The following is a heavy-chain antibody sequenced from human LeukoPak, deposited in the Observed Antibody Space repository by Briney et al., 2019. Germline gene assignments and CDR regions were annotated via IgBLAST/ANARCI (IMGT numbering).Heavy chain of an antibody. J-gene: IGHJ1*01. CDR3: ARGLVNPGNYYDSSGPEYFQH. CDR2: IYSGGST. Sequence: GGSLRLSCAASGFTVSSNYMSWVRQAPGKGLEWVSVIYSGGSTYYADSVKGRFTISRDNSKNTLYLQMNSLRAEDTAVYYCARGLVNPGNYYDSSGPEYFQHWGQGTLVTVSS. CDR1: GFTVSSNY. D-gene: IGHD3-22*01. V-gene: IGHV3-66*01.